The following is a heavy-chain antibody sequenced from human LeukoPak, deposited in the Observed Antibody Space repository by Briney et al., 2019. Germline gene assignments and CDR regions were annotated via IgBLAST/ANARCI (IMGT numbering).Heavy chain of an antibody. CDR2: ISYDGSNK. CDR3: AREGYYYDSSGYYEGAFDI. J-gene: IGHJ3*02. V-gene: IGHV3-30*04. D-gene: IGHD3-22*01. Sequence: GGSLRLSCAASGFTLSSYSMNWVRQAPGKGLEWVAVISYDGSNKYYADSVKGRFTISRDNSKNTLYLQMNSLRAEDTAVYYCAREGYYYDSSGYYEGAFDIWGQGTMVTVSS. CDR1: GFTLSSYS.